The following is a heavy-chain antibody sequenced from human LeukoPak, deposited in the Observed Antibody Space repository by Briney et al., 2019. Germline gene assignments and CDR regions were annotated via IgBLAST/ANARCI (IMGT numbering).Heavy chain of an antibody. CDR2: ISYDGSNR. V-gene: IGHV3-30*03. Sequence: GGSVRLSCAASGFTFSSYGMHWVRQAPGKGLEWVAVISYDGSNRFYADSVKGRFTISRDNSKNTLTLQMNSLRVEDTALYYCASQYYYDSSGADYWGQGTLVTVSS. J-gene: IGHJ4*02. CDR3: ASQYYYDSSGADY. D-gene: IGHD3-22*01. CDR1: GFTFSSYG.